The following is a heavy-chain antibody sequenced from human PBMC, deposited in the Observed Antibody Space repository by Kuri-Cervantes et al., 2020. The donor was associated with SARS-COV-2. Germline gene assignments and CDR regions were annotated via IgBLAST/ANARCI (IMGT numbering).Heavy chain of an antibody. CDR1: GASIGRRNYY. Sequence: SETLSLTCTVSGASIGRRNYYWGWIRQPPGKGLEWIGNIYYSGNTYYNPSLRSRVTISEDTSKNQFSLKLSSVTAADTAVYYCATGYSSRGGFDPWGQGTLVTVSS. J-gene: IGHJ5*02. CDR3: ATGYSSRGGFDP. D-gene: IGHD6-13*01. V-gene: IGHV4-39*01. CDR2: IYYSGNT.